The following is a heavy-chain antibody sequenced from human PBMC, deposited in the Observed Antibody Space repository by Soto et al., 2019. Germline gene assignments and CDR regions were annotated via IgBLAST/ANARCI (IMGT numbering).Heavy chain of an antibody. CDR3: AKDLASYCSSNSCGMDYYYYYGMDV. CDR1: GFTFSSYG. J-gene: IGHJ6*02. CDR2: ISYDGSNK. V-gene: IGHV3-30*18. D-gene: IGHD2-2*01. Sequence: PGGSLRLSCAASGFTFSSYGMHWVRQAPGKGLEWVAVISYDGSNKYYADSVKGRFTISRDNSKNTLYLQMNSLRAEDTAVYYCAKDLASYCSSNSCGMDYYYYYGMDVWGQGTKVTVYS.